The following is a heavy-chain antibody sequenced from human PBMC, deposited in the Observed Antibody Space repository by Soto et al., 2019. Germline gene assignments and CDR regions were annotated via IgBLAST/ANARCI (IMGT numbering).Heavy chain of an antibody. J-gene: IGHJ5*02. D-gene: IGHD6-13*01. Sequence: QVQLVQSGAEVKKPGASVKVSCKASGYTFTSYGINWVRQAPGQGLEWMGWISAYNGNTNYAQKLQGRVTMTTDTSTSTAYMELRGLRSDDRAVYYWAFIAAADNFSFDPWGQGPRVTVSS. CDR3: AFIAAADNFSFDP. CDR1: GYTFTSYG. V-gene: IGHV1-18*01. CDR2: ISAYNGNT.